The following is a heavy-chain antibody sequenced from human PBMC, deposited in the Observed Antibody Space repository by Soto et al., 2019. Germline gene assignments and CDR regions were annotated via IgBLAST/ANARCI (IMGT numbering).Heavy chain of an antibody. CDR2: ISAYNGNT. D-gene: IGHD3-9*01. V-gene: IGHV1-18*01. Sequence: QVQLVQSGAEVKKPGASVKVSCKASGYTFTSYGISWVRQAPGQGLEWMGWISAYNGNTNYAQKLQGRDTMTTDTSASPAYTEVTSLRSDDTAVYYCARDDILTGYLVDYYYYGMEVWCHGTTVTVSS. J-gene: IGHJ6*02. CDR1: GYTFTSYG. CDR3: ARDDILTGYLVDYYYYGMEV.